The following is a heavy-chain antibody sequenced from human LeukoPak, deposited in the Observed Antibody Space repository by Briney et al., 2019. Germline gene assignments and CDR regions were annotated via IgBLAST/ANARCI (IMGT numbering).Heavy chain of an antibody. CDR2: ISWNSGSI. D-gene: IGHD3-22*01. CDR3: AKDNGAYYDSSGHYGY. CDR1: GFTFDDYA. Sequence: GGSLRLSCAASGFTFDDYAMHWVRQAPGKGLEWVSGISWNSGSIGYADSVKGRFTISRDNAKNSLYLQMNSLRAEDTALYYCAKDNGAYYDSSGHYGYWGQGTLVTVSS. J-gene: IGHJ4*02. V-gene: IGHV3-9*01.